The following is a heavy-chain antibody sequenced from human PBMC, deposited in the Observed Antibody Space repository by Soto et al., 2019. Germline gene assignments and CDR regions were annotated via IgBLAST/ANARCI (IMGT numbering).Heavy chain of an antibody. D-gene: IGHD3-16*02. Sequence: EVQLVESGGGLVQPGGSLRLSCAASGFTVSSNYMSWVRQAPGNGLEWVSVIYSGGSTYYADSVKGRFTISRHNSKNTLYLQMNSLRAEDTAVYYCARVKLGELSSYAFDIWGQGTMVTVSS. CDR2: IYSGGST. V-gene: IGHV3-53*04. CDR1: GFTVSSNY. J-gene: IGHJ3*02. CDR3: ARVKLGELSSYAFDI.